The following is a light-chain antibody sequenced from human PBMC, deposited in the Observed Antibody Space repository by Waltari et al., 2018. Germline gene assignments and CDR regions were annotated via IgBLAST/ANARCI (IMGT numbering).Light chain of an antibody. Sequence: DIQMTQSPSTLSAPVGDTVTITCRASQDSLLWLAWYQQKPGNAPKLLIYDASNLEDGAPSRFSGTESGTEFTLTITNLQPDDSGTYYCQQYTNYSRTFGQGTKVEIK. J-gene: IGKJ1*01. CDR2: DAS. V-gene: IGKV1-5*01. CDR3: QQYTNYSRT. CDR1: QDSLLW.